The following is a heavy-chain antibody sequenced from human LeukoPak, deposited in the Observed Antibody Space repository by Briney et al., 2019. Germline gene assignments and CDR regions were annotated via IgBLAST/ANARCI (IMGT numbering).Heavy chain of an antibody. CDR3: ARGELGVTGTNY. D-gene: IGHD1-7*01. CDR1: GGSFSGYY. CDR2: INHSGST. V-gene: IGHV4-34*01. Sequence: SETLSLTCAVYGGSFSGYYWSWIRQPPGKGLEWIGEINHSGSTNYNPSLKSRVTISVDTSKNQFSLKLSSVTAADTAVYYCARGELGVTGTNYWGQGTLVTVSS. J-gene: IGHJ4*02.